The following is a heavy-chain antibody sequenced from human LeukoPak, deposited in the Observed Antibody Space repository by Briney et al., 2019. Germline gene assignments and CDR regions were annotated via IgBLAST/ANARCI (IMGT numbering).Heavy chain of an antibody. CDR3: ARPDPDYYGSGSRDY. CDR2: ISYDGSNK. Sequence: GGSLRLSCAASGFTFSSYAMHWVRQAPGKGLEWVAVISYDGSNKYYADSVKGRFTISRDNSKNTLYLQMNSLRAEDTAVYYCARPDPDYYGSGSRDYWGQGTLVTVSS. V-gene: IGHV3-30*04. J-gene: IGHJ4*02. CDR1: GFTFSSYA. D-gene: IGHD3-10*01.